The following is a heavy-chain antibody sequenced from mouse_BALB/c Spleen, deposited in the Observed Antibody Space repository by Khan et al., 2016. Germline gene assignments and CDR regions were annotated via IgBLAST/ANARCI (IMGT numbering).Heavy chain of an antibody. CDR2: ISYSGST. CDR1: GYSITSASS. Sequence: EVPLQESGPGLVKPSQSLSLTCTVTGYSITSASSFPFILHFPGNKLEWIFYISYSGSTSYNPSLKSRISITRDKDKNQFFLQLNSVTTEDTATYYCAILIYYYGSRFAYWGQGTLVTVSA. J-gene: IGHJ3*01. V-gene: IGHV3-2*02. CDR3: AILIYYYGSRFAY. D-gene: IGHD1-1*01.